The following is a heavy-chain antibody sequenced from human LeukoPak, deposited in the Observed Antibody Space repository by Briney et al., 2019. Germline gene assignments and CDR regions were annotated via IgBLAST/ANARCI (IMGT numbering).Heavy chain of an antibody. Sequence: PSETLSLTCTVSGDSISNYYWSWIRQPPGKGLEWIGYIFYSGITNYSPSLKSRVTISVDTSKNQFSLKVSSVTAADTAVYYCARHHGPYYYYGMDVWGQGTTVTVSS. CDR1: GDSISNYY. CDR2: IFYSGIT. V-gene: IGHV4-59*01. J-gene: IGHJ6*02. CDR3: ARHHGPYYYYGMDV.